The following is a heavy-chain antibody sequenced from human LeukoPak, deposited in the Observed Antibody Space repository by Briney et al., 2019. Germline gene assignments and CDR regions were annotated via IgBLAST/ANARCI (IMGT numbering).Heavy chain of an antibody. CDR1: GGSISSSNW. Sequence: SGTLSLTCAVSGGSISSSNWWSWVRQPPGKGLEWIGEIYHSGSTNYNPSLKSRVTISVDKSKNQFSLKLSSVTAADTAVYYCASRVLYSSGWYTEFYFDYWGQGTLVTVSS. D-gene: IGHD6-19*01. V-gene: IGHV4-4*02. CDR3: ASRVLYSSGWYTEFYFDY. J-gene: IGHJ4*02. CDR2: IYHSGST.